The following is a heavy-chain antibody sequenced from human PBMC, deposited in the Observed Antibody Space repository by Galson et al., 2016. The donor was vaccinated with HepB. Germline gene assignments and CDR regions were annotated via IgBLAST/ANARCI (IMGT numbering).Heavy chain of an antibody. D-gene: IGHD3-22*01. Sequence: SVKVSCKASGYTFTSYSVHWVRQAPGQGLEWMGVVNPSGSSTTYAQKFQGRVTMTRDTSTRTVYMELSSLRSEDTAVYYCASQTYYYDNNKYYGDWFDPWGQGTLVTVSP. V-gene: IGHV1-46*03. CDR1: GYTFTSYS. CDR2: VNPSGSST. CDR3: ASQTYYYDNNKYYGDWFDP. J-gene: IGHJ5*02.